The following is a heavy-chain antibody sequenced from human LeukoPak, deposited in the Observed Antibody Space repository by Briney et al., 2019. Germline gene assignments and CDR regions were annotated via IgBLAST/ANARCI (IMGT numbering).Heavy chain of an antibody. V-gene: IGHV3-23*01. CDR2: ISEGGHST. J-gene: IGHJ4*02. CDR3: AKDPEFRGTTFSVYFDY. D-gene: IGHD3-10*01. CDR1: GFTISSYA. Sequence: GGSLRLSCAASGFTISSYAMSWVRQAPGEGLEWVSAISEGGHSTYYADSVKGRFTVSRDNSKNTLYLQMNSLRAEDTAVYYCAKDPEFRGTTFSVYFDYWGQGTLVTVSS.